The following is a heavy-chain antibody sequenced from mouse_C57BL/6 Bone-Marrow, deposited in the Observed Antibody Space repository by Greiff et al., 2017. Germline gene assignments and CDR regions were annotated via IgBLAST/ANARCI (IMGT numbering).Heavy chain of an antibody. CDR2: INPNNGGT. Sequence: EVQLQQSGPELVKPGASVKISCKASGYTFTDYYMNWVKQSHGKSLEWIGDINPNNGGTSYNQKFKGKATLTVDKSSSTAYMELRSLTSEDSAVYYCARTRSPWGQGTLVTVSA. CDR1: GYTFTDYY. CDR3: ARTRSP. V-gene: IGHV1-26*01. J-gene: IGHJ3*01.